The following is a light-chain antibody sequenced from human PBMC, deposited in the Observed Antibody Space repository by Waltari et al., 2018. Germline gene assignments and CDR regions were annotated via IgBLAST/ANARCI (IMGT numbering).Light chain of an antibody. CDR2: DAS. J-gene: IGKJ5*01. CDR1: QSISTY. CDR3: QQRSDWPSLT. V-gene: IGKV3-11*01. Sequence: EVVLTQSPATLSLSPGETATLSCRASQSISTYLAWYQHKPGQAPRLLIYDASNRSTGIPDRFSGSGSGTTFTLTIISLQPQDVVVSYCQQRSDWPSLTFGQGTRLEIK.